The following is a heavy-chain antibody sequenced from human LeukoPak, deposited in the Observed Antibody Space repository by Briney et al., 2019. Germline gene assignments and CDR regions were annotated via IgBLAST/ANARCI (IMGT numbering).Heavy chain of an antibody. CDR1: GGSISSSIYY. CDR2: IYYSGKT. V-gene: IGHV4-39*01. CDR3: ATPGLARAY. J-gene: IGHJ4*02. Sequence: SGTLSLTCTVSGGSISSSIYYWGWIRQPPGKGLEWIGSIYYSGKTYYNASLKSRVTISGDTSKNQFSLILRSVTAADTAVYYCATPGLARAYWGQGTLVTVSS.